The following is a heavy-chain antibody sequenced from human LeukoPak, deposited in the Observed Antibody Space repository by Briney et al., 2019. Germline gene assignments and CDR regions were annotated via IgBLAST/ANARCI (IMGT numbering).Heavy chain of an antibody. CDR3: ARGDYYDGGGRNWFDV. Sequence: TSETLSLTCTVSGDSMSYYYWNFIRQPAGKGLGWIGRIHTSGTTYYSASLKSRVSMSVDSSRNQFSLGLTSVTAADTAIYFCARGDYYDGGGRNWFDVWGQGTLVTVSS. CDR2: IHTSGTT. CDR1: GDSMSYYY. D-gene: IGHD3-16*01. J-gene: IGHJ5*02. V-gene: IGHV4-4*07.